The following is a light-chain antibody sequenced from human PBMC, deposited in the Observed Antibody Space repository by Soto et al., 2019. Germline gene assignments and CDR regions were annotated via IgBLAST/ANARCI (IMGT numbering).Light chain of an antibody. CDR2: KAS. J-gene: IGKJ1*01. V-gene: IGKV1-5*03. Sequence: IQMTQSPSTLSASVGDRVTITCRASQSISIWLAWYQQKPGRAPKLLIQKASSLESEVPSRFSGSGSGTEFTLTINILHPDDSATYYCQQSNSDSTFGQGTKAEIK. CDR3: QQSNSDST. CDR1: QSISIW.